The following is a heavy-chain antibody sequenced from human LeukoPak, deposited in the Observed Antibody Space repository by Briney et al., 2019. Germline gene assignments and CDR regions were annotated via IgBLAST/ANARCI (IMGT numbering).Heavy chain of an antibody. D-gene: IGHD3-22*01. Sequence: PGGSLRLSCAASGFTFSSYSMNWARQAPGKGLEWVSYISSSSSTIYYADSVRGRFTISRDSAKNSLYLQMNSLRAEDTAVYYCAREADYYDRHDAFDIWGQGTMVTVSS. J-gene: IGHJ3*02. CDR1: GFTFSSYS. CDR3: AREADYYDRHDAFDI. V-gene: IGHV3-48*01. CDR2: ISSSSSTI.